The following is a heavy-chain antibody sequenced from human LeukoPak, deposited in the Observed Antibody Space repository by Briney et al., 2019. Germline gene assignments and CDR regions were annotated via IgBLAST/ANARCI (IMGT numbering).Heavy chain of an antibody. V-gene: IGHV3-21*01. CDR3: ARDDYGGLDY. J-gene: IGHJ4*02. D-gene: IGHD4-23*01. CDR2: ISSSSSYI. Sequence: PGGSLRLSCAASGFTFSSYSMNWVRQAPGKGLEWVSSISSSSSYIYYSDSMKGRFTISRDNAKNSLYLQMNSLRAEDTAVYYCARDDYGGLDYWGQGTLVTVSS. CDR1: GFTFSSYS.